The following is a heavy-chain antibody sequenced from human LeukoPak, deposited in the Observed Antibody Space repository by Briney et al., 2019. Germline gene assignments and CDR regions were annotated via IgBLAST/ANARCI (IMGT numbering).Heavy chain of an antibody. CDR2: IKQDGSEK. CDR3: ARARRNWVYYYYYYAMDV. J-gene: IGHJ6*02. CDR1: GFTFSTYW. Sequence: GGSLRLSCAASGFTFSTYWMNWVRQAPGKGLEWVANIKQDGSEKNYVDSMKGRFTVSRDNAKNSLYLQMNSLRAEDTAVYYCARARRNWVYYYYYYAMDVWGQGTTVTVSS. V-gene: IGHV3-7*01. D-gene: IGHD7-27*01.